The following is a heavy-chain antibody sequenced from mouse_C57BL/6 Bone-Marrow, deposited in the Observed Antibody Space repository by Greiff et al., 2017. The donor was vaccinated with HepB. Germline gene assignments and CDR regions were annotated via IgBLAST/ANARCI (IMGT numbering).Heavy chain of an antibody. J-gene: IGHJ4*01. D-gene: IGHD1-1*01. CDR3: TTPTVAMDY. CDR2: IDPENGDT. V-gene: IGHV14-4*01. Sequence: EVQLQESGAELVRPGASVKLSCTASGFNIKDDYMHWVKQRPEQGLEWIGWIDPENGDTEYASKFQGKATITADTSSNTAYLQLSSLTSEDTAVYYCTTPTVAMDYWGQGTSVTVSS. CDR1: GFNIKDDY.